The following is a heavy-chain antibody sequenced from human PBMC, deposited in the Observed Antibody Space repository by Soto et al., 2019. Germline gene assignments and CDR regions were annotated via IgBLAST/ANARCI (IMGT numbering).Heavy chain of an antibody. D-gene: IGHD3-16*01. CDR3: AQLGLMTFSHKHYFNH. V-gene: IGHV3-23*01. CDR1: GFSFDNYA. CDR2: IKSDGSST. Sequence: GGSLRLSCVASGFSFDNYAMSWVRQAPGKGLEWVSAIKSDGSSTYYAASVKDRFIISRDNSKNTLYLQLNSLRAEDTAVYYCAQLGLMTFSHKHYFNHWGRGALVTVSS. J-gene: IGHJ4*02.